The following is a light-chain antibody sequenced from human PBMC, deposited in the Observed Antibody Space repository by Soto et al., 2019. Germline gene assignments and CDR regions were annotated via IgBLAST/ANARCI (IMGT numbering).Light chain of an antibody. J-gene: IGKJ1*01. CDR1: QTISSW. Sequence: IQMTQSPSTLSGSVGDRVTITCRASQTISSWLAWYQQKPGKAPKLLIYDASSLQSGVPSRFRGSGSGTEFTLTISSLQPDDFATYYCQQYDSYPWTFGQGTKVDI. CDR2: DAS. V-gene: IGKV1-5*01. CDR3: QQYDSYPWT.